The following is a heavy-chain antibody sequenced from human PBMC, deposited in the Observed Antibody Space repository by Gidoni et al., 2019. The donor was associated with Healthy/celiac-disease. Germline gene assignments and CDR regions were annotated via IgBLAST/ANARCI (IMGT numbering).Heavy chain of an antibody. CDR3: ARESSSVHLFYFDY. J-gene: IGHJ4*02. CDR1: GGSISSSNW. D-gene: IGHD6-19*01. CDR2: LYHSGST. V-gene: IGHV4-4*02. Sequence: QVQLQESGPGLVKTSGTLSLTCAVSGGSISSSNWWSWVRQPPGKGLEWIGELYHSGSTNYNPSLKSRVPISVDTSKNQFSLKLSSVTAADTAVYYCARESSSVHLFYFDYWGQGTLVTVSS.